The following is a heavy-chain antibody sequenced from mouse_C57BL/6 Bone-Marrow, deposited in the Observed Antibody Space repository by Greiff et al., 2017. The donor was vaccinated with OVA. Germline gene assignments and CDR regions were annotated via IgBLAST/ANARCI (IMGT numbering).Heavy chain of an antibody. CDR3: TTPIYYDYDWFAY. D-gene: IGHD2-4*01. V-gene: IGHV14-4*01. CDR1: GFNIKDDY. Sequence: EVQLQESGAELVRPGASVKLSCTASGFNIKDDYMHWVKQRPEQGLEWIGWIDPENGDTEYASKFQGKATITADTSSNTAYLQLSSLTSEDTAVYYCTTPIYYDYDWFAYWGQGTLVTVSA. CDR2: IDPENGDT. J-gene: IGHJ3*01.